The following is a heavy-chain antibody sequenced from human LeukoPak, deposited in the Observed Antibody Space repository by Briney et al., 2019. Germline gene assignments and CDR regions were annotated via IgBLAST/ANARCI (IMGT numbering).Heavy chain of an antibody. J-gene: IGHJ4*02. Sequence: GGSLRLSCVGSGLTFSSYSMNWVRQAPGKGLEWVSYISGTSNTIYYADSVKGRFTVSRDNAKNSLYLQMNSLRAEDTAIYYCARDLGSYSSGWYMGFDYWGQGTLVTVSS. CDR2: ISGTSNTI. CDR3: ARDLGSYSSGWYMGFDY. CDR1: GLTFSSYS. V-gene: IGHV3-48*01. D-gene: IGHD6-19*01.